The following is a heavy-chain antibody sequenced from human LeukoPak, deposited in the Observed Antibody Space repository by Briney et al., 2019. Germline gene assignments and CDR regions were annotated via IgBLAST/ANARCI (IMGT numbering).Heavy chain of an antibody. V-gene: IGHV1-24*01. Sequence: GASVKVSCKVSGYTLTELSMHWVRQAPGKGLEWMGGFDPEDGETIYAQKFQGRVTMTEDTSTDTAYMELSSLRSEDTAVYYGATDRHITMVRGTYYFQHWGQGTLVTVSS. CDR2: FDPEDGET. D-gene: IGHD3-10*01. CDR1: GYTLTELS. J-gene: IGHJ1*01. CDR3: ATDRHITMVRGTYYFQH.